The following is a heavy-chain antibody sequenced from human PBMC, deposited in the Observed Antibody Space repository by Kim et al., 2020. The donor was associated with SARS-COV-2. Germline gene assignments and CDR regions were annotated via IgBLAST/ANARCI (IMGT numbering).Heavy chain of an antibody. J-gene: IGHJ6*02. CDR2: ISGSGGST. Sequence: GGSLRLSCAASGFTFSSYAMSWVRQAPGKGLEWVSAISGSGGSTYYADSVKGRFTISRDNSKNTLYLQMNSLRAEDTAVYYCAKAPPSPLLRYFDWFPYYYGMDVWGQGTTVTVSS. CDR3: AKAPPSPLLRYFDWFPYYYGMDV. D-gene: IGHD3-9*01. CDR1: GFTFSSYA. V-gene: IGHV3-23*01.